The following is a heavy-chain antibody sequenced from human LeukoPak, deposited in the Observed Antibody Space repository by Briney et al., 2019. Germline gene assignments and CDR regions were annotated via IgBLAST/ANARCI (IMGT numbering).Heavy chain of an antibody. CDR1: GFTFSSYE. Sequence: GGSLRLPCAASGFTFSSYEMNWVRQAPGKGLEWVSAISGSGGSTYYADSVKGRFTISRDNSKNTLYLQMNSLRAEDTAVYYCAKDPVPLDYWGQGTLVTVSS. J-gene: IGHJ4*02. CDR2: ISGSGGST. V-gene: IGHV3-23*01. CDR3: AKDPVPLDY.